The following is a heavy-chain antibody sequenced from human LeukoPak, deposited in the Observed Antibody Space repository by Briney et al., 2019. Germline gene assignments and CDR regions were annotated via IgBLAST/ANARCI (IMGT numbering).Heavy chain of an antibody. V-gene: IGHV4-59*12. D-gene: IGHD6-6*01. J-gene: IGHJ6*03. CDR2: IFYSGST. CDR3: ARGRWWFAGRPPHYMDV. Sequence: SETLSLTCTVSGDSISYFYWGWIRQPPGKGLEWIGYIFYSGSTNYNSPRKCRVTISVDTSKKQFYLTLSSVTAAETAVYYCARGRWWFAGRPPHYMDVWGKGTTVTVSS. CDR1: GDSISYFY.